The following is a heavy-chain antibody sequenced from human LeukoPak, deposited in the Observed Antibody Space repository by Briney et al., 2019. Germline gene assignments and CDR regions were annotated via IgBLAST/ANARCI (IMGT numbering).Heavy chain of an antibody. V-gene: IGHV3-48*01. CDR1: GFTFSSYS. Sequence: AGGSLRLSCAASGFTFSSYSMNWVRQAPGKGLEWVSYISSSSSTIYYADSVKGRFTISRDNAKNSLYLQINSLRAEDTAVYYCARGYYYGSGSYFDYWGQGTLVTVSS. D-gene: IGHD3-10*01. CDR3: ARGYYYGSGSYFDY. CDR2: ISSSSSTI. J-gene: IGHJ4*02.